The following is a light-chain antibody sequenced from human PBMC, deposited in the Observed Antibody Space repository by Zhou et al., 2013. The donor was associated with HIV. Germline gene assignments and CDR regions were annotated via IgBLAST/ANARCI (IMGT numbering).Light chain of an antibody. V-gene: IGKV3-20*01. CDR3: HQYGSSPQT. Sequence: EVVLTQSPGTLSLSPGERAALGCRASQSVTGSRVAWYQQKPGQTPRLLIYGASRRATGIPARFSGSGSGTDFTLTISSLEPEDFAVYYCHQYGSSPQTFGQGTKVEIK. CDR1: QSVTGSR. CDR2: GAS. J-gene: IGKJ1*01.